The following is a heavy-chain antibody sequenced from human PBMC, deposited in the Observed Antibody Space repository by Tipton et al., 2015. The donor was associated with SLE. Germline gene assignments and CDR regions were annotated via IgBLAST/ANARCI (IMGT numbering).Heavy chain of an antibody. J-gene: IGHJ5*02. V-gene: IGHV4-31*03. CDR3: PIYYHDSTGLHWFDP. CDR2: TYYSGSP. Sequence: TLSLTCNVSGGSISSGGYYRSWIRQHPGKGLEWIGYTYYSGSPYYNPSLKSRVTISLDMSKNQFSLRLSSVTAADTAVYYCPIYYHDSTGLHWFDPWGQGTLVTVSS. CDR1: GGSISSGGYY. D-gene: IGHD3-22*01.